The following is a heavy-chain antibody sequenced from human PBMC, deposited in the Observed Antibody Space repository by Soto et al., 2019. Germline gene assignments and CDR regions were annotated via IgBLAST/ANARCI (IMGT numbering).Heavy chain of an antibody. V-gene: IGHV4-30-2*01. Sequence: SETLSLTCAVSGGSIGGAGYSWSWIRQLPGGGLDWIGYIYESGTILYNPSLKTRLTISLNWSDKQFSLTLNSVTAADTAVYYCARAQFYSGWGSYRHLMFDFWGQGPQVTVSS. D-gene: IGHD3-16*02. CDR1: GGSIGGAGYS. J-gene: IGHJ5*01. CDR2: IYESGTI. CDR3: ARAQFYSGWGSYRHLMFDF.